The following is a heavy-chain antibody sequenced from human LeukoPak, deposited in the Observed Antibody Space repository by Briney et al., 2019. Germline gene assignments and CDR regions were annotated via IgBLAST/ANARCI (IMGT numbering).Heavy chain of an antibody. CDR1: GYTFTGYY. V-gene: IGHV1-2*02. Sequence: GASVKVSCKASGYTFTGYYMYWVRQAPGQRLEWMGWINPNSGGTNYAQKFQGRVTMTRDTSIGTAYMELSRLRSDDTAVYYCATQNKSYFDYWGQGTLVTVSS. CDR2: INPNSGGT. J-gene: IGHJ4*02. CDR3: ATQNKSYFDY.